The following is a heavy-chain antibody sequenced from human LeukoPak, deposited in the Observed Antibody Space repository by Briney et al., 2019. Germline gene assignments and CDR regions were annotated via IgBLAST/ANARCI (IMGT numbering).Heavy chain of an antibody. CDR1: GYTFTSYG. D-gene: IGHD1/OR15-1a*01. J-gene: IGHJ4*02. CDR3: AINWNSLNY. CDR2: MSPNSGNT. V-gene: IGHV1-8*02. Sequence: ASVRVSCKASGYTFTSYGISWVRQATGQGLEWMGWMSPNSGNTVYSQKFQGRVTMTRTSSVSTAYMELSSLTSEDTAVYYCAINWNSLNYWGQGTLVTVSS.